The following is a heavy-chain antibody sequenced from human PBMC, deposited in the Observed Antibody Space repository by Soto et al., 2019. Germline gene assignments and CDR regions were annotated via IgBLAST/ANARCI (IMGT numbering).Heavy chain of an antibody. CDR2: ISSSSSTI. Sequence: GGSLRLSCAASGFTFSSYSMNWVRQAPGKGLEWVSYISSSSSTIYYADSVKGRFTISRDNAKNSLYLQMNSLRAEDTAVYYCARVRDSSSWYETSGYWGQGTLVTVSS. V-gene: IGHV3-48*01. CDR3: ARVRDSSSWYETSGY. CDR1: GFTFSSYS. D-gene: IGHD6-13*01. J-gene: IGHJ4*02.